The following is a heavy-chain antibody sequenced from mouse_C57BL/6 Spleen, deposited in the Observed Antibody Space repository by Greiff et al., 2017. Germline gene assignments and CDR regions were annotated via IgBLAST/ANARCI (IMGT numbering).Heavy chain of an antibody. V-gene: IGHV3-6*01. D-gene: IGHD1-3*01. CDR2: ISYDGSN. J-gene: IGHJ2*01. CDR3: ARERGVKDY. Sequence: EVQLVESGPGLVKPSQSLSLTCSVTGYSITSGYYWNWIRPFPGNKLEWMGYISYDGSNNYNPPLKNRISITRNTTKNQFFLKLNSVTTENTATYCCARERGVKDYWGQGTTLTVSS. CDR1: GYSITSGYY.